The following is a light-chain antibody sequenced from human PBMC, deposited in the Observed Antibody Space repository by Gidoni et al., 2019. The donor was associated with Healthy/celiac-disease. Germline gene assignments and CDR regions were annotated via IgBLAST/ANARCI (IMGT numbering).Light chain of an antibody. V-gene: IGKV2-28*01. CDR3: MQALQTPLFT. CDR1: QSFLHSNGYIY. Sequence: DIVMTRSPLSLLVTPGEPASISCRPSQSFLHSNGYIYWYWYLQKPGQSPQLLIYLGSNRASGVPDRFSGSGSGTDFTLKISRVEAEDVGVYYCMQALQTPLFTFGPGTKVDIK. CDR2: LGS. J-gene: IGKJ3*01.